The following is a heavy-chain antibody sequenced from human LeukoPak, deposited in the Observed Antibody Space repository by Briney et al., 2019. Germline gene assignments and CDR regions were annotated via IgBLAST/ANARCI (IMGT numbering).Heavy chain of an antibody. CDR1: GFTFSSYS. CDR3: AGGGSGWYSDY. CDR2: INTDGSTT. Sequence: GGSLRLSCAASGFTFSSYSLIWVRQAPGKGLVWVSRINTDGSTTNYADSVKGRFTISRDNAKNTLYLQMNSLRAEDTAVYYCAGGGSGWYSDYWGQGTLVTVSS. V-gene: IGHV3-74*01. J-gene: IGHJ4*02. D-gene: IGHD6-19*01.